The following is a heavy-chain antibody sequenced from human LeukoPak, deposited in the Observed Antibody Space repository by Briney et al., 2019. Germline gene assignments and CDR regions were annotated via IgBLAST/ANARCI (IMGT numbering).Heavy chain of an antibody. CDR2: TYVSGNT. D-gene: IGHD1-26*01. CDR1: GIDVISND. J-gene: IGHJ5*02. V-gene: IGHV3-66*01. CDR3: AREVGA. Sequence: GGSLRLSCTVSGIDVISNDISWGRQAPGKGLEWVSVTYVSGNTYYADSVKGRFIVSRDNSKNTLYLEMNSLRVEDTGVYYCAREVGAWGQGTLVTVSS.